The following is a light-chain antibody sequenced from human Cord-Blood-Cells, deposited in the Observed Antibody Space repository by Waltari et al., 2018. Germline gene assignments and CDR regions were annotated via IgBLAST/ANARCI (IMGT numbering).Light chain of an antibody. CDR1: QSVSSSY. V-gene: IGKV3-20*01. CDR2: GAS. J-gene: IGKJ4*01. Sequence: EIVLTQSPGTLSLSPGERATLSSRASQSVSSSYLAWYQQKPGQAPRLLIYGASSRATGIPDRFSGSGAGTDFTLTISSLEPEDFAVYYCQQYGSSPPLTFGGGTKVEIK. CDR3: QQYGSSPPLT.